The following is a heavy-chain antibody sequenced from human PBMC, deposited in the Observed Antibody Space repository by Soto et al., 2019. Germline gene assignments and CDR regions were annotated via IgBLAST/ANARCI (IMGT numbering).Heavy chain of an antibody. Sequence: SETLSLTCAVSGGSISSSSWWSWVRQPPGKGLEWIGEIYHSGSTNYNPSLKSRVTISVDKSKNQFSLKLSSVTAADTAVYYCARLIAAAGTAKGDYWGQGTLVTVSS. CDR3: ARLIAAAGTAKGDY. V-gene: IGHV4-4*02. D-gene: IGHD6-13*01. CDR1: GGSISSSSW. J-gene: IGHJ4*02. CDR2: IYHSGST.